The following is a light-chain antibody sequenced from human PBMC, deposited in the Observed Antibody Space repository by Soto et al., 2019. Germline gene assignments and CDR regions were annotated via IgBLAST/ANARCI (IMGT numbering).Light chain of an antibody. J-gene: IGLJ3*02. V-gene: IGLV1-40*01. CDR2: GNS. CDR1: SSNIGAGYD. CDR3: QSYDSSLSGSWV. Sequence: QLVLTQPPSVSVAPGQRVTISCTGSSSNIGAGYDVHWYQQLPGTAPKLLIYGNSNRPSGVPDRFSGSKSGTSASLAITGLQAEDEADYYCQSYDSSLSGSWVFGGGTKLTVL.